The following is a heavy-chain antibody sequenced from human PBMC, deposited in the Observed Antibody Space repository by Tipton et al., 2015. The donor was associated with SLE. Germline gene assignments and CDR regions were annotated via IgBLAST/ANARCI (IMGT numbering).Heavy chain of an antibody. Sequence: TLSLTCTVSGGSINSRYWSWIRQPPGKGLEWIGYFYGGSTSYNPSLRGRVTISGDTSKNQFSLKLSSVTAADTAVYYCMRRSSSGLRDFDSWGQGTLVTVSS. CDR1: GGSINSRY. CDR2: FYGGST. J-gene: IGHJ4*02. CDR3: MRRSSSGLRDFDS. D-gene: IGHD6-19*01. V-gene: IGHV4-4*08.